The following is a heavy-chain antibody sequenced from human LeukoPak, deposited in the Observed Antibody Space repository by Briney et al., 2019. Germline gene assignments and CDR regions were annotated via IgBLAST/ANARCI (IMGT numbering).Heavy chain of an antibody. Sequence: GVLRLSCAASGFSFGSYAMSWVRQAAGKGLEWVSEICGSVSGSGDCTHYADSVKGRFTISRDNSKKTLYLQMNSLRAEDTAVYYCARDVTSMIVVEYYFDYWGQGTLVTVSS. CDR2: ICGSVSGSGDCT. CDR1: GFSFGSYA. V-gene: IGHV3-23*01. J-gene: IGHJ4*02. D-gene: IGHD3-22*01. CDR3: ARDVTSMIVVEYYFDY.